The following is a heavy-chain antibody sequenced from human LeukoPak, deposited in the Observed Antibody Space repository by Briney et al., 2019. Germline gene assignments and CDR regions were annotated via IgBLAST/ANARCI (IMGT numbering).Heavy chain of an antibody. J-gene: IGHJ3*02. CDR1: GDSISSYY. CDR3: AREKDAFDI. Sequence: SETLSLTCTVSGDSISSYYWSWLRQPPGKGLEWIGYIYYSGSANYNPSLKSRVTISVDTSKNQFSLKLSSVTAADTAVYYCAREKDAFDIWGQGTMVTVSS. V-gene: IGHV4-59*01. CDR2: IYYSGSA.